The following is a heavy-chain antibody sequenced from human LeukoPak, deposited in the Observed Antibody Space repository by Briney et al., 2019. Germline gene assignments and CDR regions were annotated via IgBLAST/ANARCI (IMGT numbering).Heavy chain of an antibody. Sequence: PGGSLRLSCAASGFTFSNYEMNWVRQAPGKGLEWIGSILHTGSAFYNPSLKSRVTMSVDTPKNQFSLRLSSVTAADTAVYFCARHGQGLRYFDWLSFDSWGQGTLVTVSS. V-gene: IGHV4-39*01. D-gene: IGHD3-9*01. CDR3: ARHGQGLRYFDWLSFDS. CDR1: GFTFSNYE. J-gene: IGHJ4*02. CDR2: ILHTGSA.